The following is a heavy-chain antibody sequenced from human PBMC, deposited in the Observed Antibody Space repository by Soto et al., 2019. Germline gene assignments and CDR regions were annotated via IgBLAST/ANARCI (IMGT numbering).Heavy chain of an antibody. V-gene: IGHV4-31*03. Sequence: QVQLQESGPGLVKPSQTLSLTCTVSGGSISSGGYYWSWIRQHPGKGLEWIGYTYYSGSTYYNPSLNSRVTISVDTSKNQFSLKLSSVTAADTAVYYCARRVATITNWFDPWGQGTLVTVSS. D-gene: IGHD5-12*01. J-gene: IGHJ5*02. CDR2: TYYSGST. CDR1: GGSISSGGYY. CDR3: ARRVATITNWFDP.